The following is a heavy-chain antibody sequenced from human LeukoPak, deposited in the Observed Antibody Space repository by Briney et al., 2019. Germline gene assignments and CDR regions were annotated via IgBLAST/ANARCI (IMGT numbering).Heavy chain of an antibody. V-gene: IGHV4-59*01. D-gene: IGHD3-10*01. Sequence: SETLSLTCTVSGGSISTYYWSWIRQPPGQGLEGIGYIHYSGSTNYNPSLKSRVTISVDTSKNQFSLNLKSVTAADTAVYYCARGSDYYGSGIKYNWFDPWGQGTLVTVSS. CDR2: IHYSGST. CDR3: ARGSDYYGSGIKYNWFDP. CDR1: GGSISTYY. J-gene: IGHJ5*02.